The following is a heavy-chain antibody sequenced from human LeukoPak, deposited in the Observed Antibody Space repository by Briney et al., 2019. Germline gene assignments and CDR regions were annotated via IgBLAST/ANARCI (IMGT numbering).Heavy chain of an antibody. CDR1: GYSFTSYW. CDR3: ARLPDSSGYYSSYYFDY. CDR2: IYPGDSDT. Sequence: GGSLKISCKGSGYSFTSYWIGWVRQMPGKGLEWMGIIYPGDSDTRYSPSFQGQVTISADKSISTAYLQWSSLKASDTAMYYCARLPDSSGYYSSYYFDYWGQGTLVTVSS. V-gene: IGHV5-51*01. J-gene: IGHJ4*02. D-gene: IGHD3-22*01.